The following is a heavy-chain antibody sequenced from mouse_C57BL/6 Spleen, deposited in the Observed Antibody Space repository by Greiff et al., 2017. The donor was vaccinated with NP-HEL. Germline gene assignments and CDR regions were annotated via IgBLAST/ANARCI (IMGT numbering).Heavy chain of an antibody. J-gene: IGHJ2*01. CDR3: ASHYDYPHVDY. CDR2: IDPEDGET. CDR1: GFNIKDYY. Sequence: EVQLQQSGAELVKPGASVKLSCTASGFNIKDYYMHWVKQRTEQGLEWIGRIDPEDGETKYAPKFQGKATITAAKSSHTADLQLRSLTTEDTAVYYSASHYDYPHVDYWGQGTTLTVSS. V-gene: IGHV14-2*01. D-gene: IGHD2-4*01.